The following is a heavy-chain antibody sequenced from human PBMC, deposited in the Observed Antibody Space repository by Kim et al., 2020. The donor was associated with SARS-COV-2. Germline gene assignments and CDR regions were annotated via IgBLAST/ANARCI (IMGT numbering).Heavy chain of an antibody. CDR3: AKALSGSYLGYDY. V-gene: IGHV3-30*18. D-gene: IGHD1-26*01. CDR2: ISCNGSNK. J-gene: IGHJ4*02. CDR1: GFTFNTYG. Sequence: GGSLRLSCAASGFTFNTYGMRWVRQAPGKGLEWVSAISCNGSNKYYADSVKGRFTISRDNSKNTLYLQMNSLRIEDTAVYYCAKALSGSYLGYDYWGQGTLVTVSS.